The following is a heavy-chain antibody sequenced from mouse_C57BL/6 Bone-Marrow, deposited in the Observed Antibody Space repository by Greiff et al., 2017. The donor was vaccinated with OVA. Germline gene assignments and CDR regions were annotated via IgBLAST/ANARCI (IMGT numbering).Heavy chain of an antibody. V-gene: IGHV1-81*01. CDR3: ARALLIYFDY. CDR1: GYTFTSYG. Sequence: VQLVESGAELARPGASVKLSCKASGYTFTSYGISWVKQRTGQGLEWIGEIYPRSGNTYYNEKFKGKATLTADKSSSTAYMELRSLTSEDSAVYFCARALLIYFDYWGQGTTLTVSS. J-gene: IGHJ2*01. CDR2: IYPRSGNT. D-gene: IGHD2-10*01.